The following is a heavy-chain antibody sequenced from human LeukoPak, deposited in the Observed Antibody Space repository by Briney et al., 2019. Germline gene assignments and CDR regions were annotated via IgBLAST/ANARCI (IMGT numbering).Heavy chain of an antibody. D-gene: IGHD3-22*01. V-gene: IGHV3-48*01. J-gene: IGHJ4*02. CDR2: ISSSSYSI. CDR1: GFTFNTCH. Sequence: PGGSLRLSCTASGFTFNTCHKHWVRQAPGKGLEWVSYISSSSYSIYQADSVKGRFTISRDNAKNSLYLQMISLRAEDTAVYYCAKKHYCDSTEFRFFYFWGQGTLVTVSS. CDR3: AKKHYCDSTEFRFFYF.